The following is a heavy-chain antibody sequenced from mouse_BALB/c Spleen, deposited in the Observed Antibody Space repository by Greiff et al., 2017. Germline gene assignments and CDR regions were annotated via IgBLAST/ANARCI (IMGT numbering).Heavy chain of an antibody. CDR2: IWAGGST. D-gene: IGHD2-4*01. CDR3: ARGTDYDGGYYAMDY. Sequence: QVQLKESGPGLVAPSQSLSITCTVSGFSLTSYGVHWVRQPPGKGLEWLGVIWAGGSTNYNSALMSRLSISKDNSKSQVFLKMNSLQTDDTAMYYCARGTDYDGGYYAMDYWGQGTSVTVSS. J-gene: IGHJ4*01. V-gene: IGHV2-9*02. CDR1: GFSLTSYG.